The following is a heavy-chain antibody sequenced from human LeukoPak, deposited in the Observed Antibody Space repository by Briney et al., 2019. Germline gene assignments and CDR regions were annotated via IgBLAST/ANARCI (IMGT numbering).Heavy chain of an antibody. Sequence: GGSLRFSCAASGFTFDDHAMHWVRQAPGKGLEWVSGLSWNSGSIDYADSVKGRFTISRDNAKNSLYLQMNSLRVEDTALYYCAKGPGMATVKRYLDYWGQGTLVTVSS. J-gene: IGHJ4*02. V-gene: IGHV3-9*01. D-gene: IGHD5-24*01. CDR3: AKGPGMATVKRYLDY. CDR2: LSWNSGSI. CDR1: GFTFDDHA.